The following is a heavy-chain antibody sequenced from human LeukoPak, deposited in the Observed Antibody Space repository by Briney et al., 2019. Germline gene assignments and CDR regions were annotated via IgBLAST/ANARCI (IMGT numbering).Heavy chain of an antibody. V-gene: IGHV3-23*01. CDR3: AKVKGGGAAGPAALFDY. CDR1: GFTFSSHA. Sequence: LAGGSLRLSCAASGFTFSSHAMSWVRQAPGKGLEWVSAISGSGGSIYYADSVKGRFTISRDNSKNTLYLQMNSLRAEDTAVYYCAKVKGGGAAGPAALFDYWGQGTLVTVSS. CDR2: ISGSGGSI. J-gene: IGHJ4*02. D-gene: IGHD6-25*01.